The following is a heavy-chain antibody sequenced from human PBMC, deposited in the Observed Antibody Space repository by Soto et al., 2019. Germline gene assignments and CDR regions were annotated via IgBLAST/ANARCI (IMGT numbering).Heavy chain of an antibody. CDR3: ASRANYGDYIAY. CDR1: GGSISSGGYS. J-gene: IGHJ4*02. D-gene: IGHD4-17*01. V-gene: IGHV4-30-2*01. Sequence: SETLSLTCAVSGGSISSGGYSWSWIRQPPGKGLEWIGYIYHFGSTYYNPSLKSRVTISVDRSKNQFSLKLNSVTAADTAVYYCASRANYGDYIAYWGQGTLVTVSS. CDR2: IYHFGST.